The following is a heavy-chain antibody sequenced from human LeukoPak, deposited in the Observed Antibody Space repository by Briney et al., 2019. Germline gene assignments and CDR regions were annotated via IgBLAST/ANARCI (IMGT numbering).Heavy chain of an antibody. Sequence: SETLSLTCTVSGGSISSSSYYWGWIRQPPGKGLEWIGSIYYSGSTYYNPSLKSRVTISVDTSKNQFSLKLSSVTAADTAVYYCARIVVVTATYDAFDIWGQGTMVTVSS. D-gene: IGHD2-21*02. CDR1: GGSISSSSYY. J-gene: IGHJ3*02. CDR3: ARIVVVTATYDAFDI. CDR2: IYYSGST. V-gene: IGHV4-39*07.